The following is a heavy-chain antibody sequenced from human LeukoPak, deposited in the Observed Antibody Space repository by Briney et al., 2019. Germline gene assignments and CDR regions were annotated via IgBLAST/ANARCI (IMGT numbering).Heavy chain of an antibody. D-gene: IGHD3-10*01. CDR1: GYTFTGYY. Sequence: ASVKVSCKASGYTFTGYYMHWVRQAPGQGLEWMGWINPNSGGTNYAQKFQGRVTMTRDTSISTAYMELSRLRSDDTAVYYCARVGMVRGEDWFDPWGQGTLVTVSS. CDR2: INPNSGGT. J-gene: IGHJ5*02. CDR3: ARVGMVRGEDWFDP. V-gene: IGHV1-2*02.